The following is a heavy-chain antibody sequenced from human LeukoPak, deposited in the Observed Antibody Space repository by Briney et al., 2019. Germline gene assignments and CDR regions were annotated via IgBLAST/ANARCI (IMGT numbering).Heavy chain of an antibody. CDR3: ARCIAARPGVDY. CDR2: ISGSGGST. Sequence: PSETLSLTCAVSGGSISSSNWWSWVRQPPGKGLEWVSAISGSGGSTYYADSVKGRFTISRDNSKNTLYLQMNSLRAEDTAVYYCARCIAARPGVDYWGQGTLVTVSS. V-gene: IGHV3-23*01. D-gene: IGHD6-6*01. CDR1: GGSISSSN. J-gene: IGHJ4*02.